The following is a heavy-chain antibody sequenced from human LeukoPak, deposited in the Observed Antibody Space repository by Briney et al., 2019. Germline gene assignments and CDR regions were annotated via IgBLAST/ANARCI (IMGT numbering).Heavy chain of an antibody. Sequence: PGGSLRLSCAASGFTFSSYGMHWVRQAPGKGLEWVAFVHYGGSNKYYADSVKGRFTISRDNAKNSLYLQMNSLRAEDTALYYCAKDYYDSSGHRYYFDYWGQGTLVTVSS. CDR1: GFTFSSYG. CDR3: AKDYYDSSGHRYYFDY. J-gene: IGHJ4*02. CDR2: VHYGGSNK. V-gene: IGHV3-30*02. D-gene: IGHD3-22*01.